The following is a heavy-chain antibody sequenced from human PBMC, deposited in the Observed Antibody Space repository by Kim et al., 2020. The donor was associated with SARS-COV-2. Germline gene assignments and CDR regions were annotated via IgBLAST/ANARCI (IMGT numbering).Heavy chain of an antibody. D-gene: IGHD3-16*01. V-gene: IGHV3-48*02. CDR1: GFTFSAYD. J-gene: IGHJ3*02. Sequence: GVSLRLSCATSGFTFSAYDMNWVRQAPGKGLEWLSFITKTSTTIYYADSVKGRFTISRDNAKNSLYLQMDSLRDEDTAVYYCVRDRMGGAFDIWGQGTMVTVSS. CDR2: ITKTSTTI. CDR3: VRDRMGGAFDI.